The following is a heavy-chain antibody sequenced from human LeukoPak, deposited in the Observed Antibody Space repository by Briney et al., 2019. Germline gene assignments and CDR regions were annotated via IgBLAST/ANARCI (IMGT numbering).Heavy chain of an antibody. CDR3: ARELLGSGSYYYGMDV. Sequence: GGSLRLSCSASGFTFSSYAMHWVRQAPGKGLEWVAVISYDGRNKYYADSVKGRFTISRDNSKNTLYLQMSSLRAEDTAVYYCARELLGSGSYYYGMDVWGQGTTVTVSS. D-gene: IGHD3-10*01. J-gene: IGHJ6*02. V-gene: IGHV3-30*04. CDR1: GFTFSSYA. CDR2: ISYDGRNK.